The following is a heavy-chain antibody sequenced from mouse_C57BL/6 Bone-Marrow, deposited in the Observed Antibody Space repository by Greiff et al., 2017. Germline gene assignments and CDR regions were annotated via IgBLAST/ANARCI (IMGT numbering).Heavy chain of an antibody. CDR2: IYPGRGST. Sequence: QVQLQQSGAELVKPGASVKMSCKASGYTFTSYWITWVKQRPGQGLEWIGDIYPGRGSTNYNEKFKSKATLTVDTSSSTAYMQLSSLTSEDSAVYYCARAEDYFDYWGQGTTLTVSS. CDR1: GYTFTSYW. V-gene: IGHV1-55*01. J-gene: IGHJ2*01. CDR3: ARAEDYFDY.